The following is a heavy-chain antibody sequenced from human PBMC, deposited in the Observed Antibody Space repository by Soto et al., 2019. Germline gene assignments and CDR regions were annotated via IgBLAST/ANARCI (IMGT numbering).Heavy chain of an antibody. CDR2: IIPIFGTA. J-gene: IGHJ5*02. Sequence: ASVKVSCRASGGTFSSYAISWVRQAPGQGLEWMGGIIPIFGTANYAQKFQGRVTITADESTSTAYMELSSLRSEDTAVYYCARSIVVGKMPSYNWFDPWGQGTLVTVSS. D-gene: IGHD2-2*01. CDR3: ARSIVVGKMPSYNWFDP. CDR1: GGTFSSYA. V-gene: IGHV1-69*13.